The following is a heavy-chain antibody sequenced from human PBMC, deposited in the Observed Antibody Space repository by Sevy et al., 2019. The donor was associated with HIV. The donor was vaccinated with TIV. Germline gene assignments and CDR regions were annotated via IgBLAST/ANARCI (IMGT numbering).Heavy chain of an antibody. J-gene: IGHJ4*02. Sequence: GGSLRLSCTASGFNFSSYEMNWVRQAPGKGLESVSNIISSGSSKYYADSVKGRFTISRDNAKNSLFLQVNSLRAEDTAVYYCARGPHHYYDSSAFFDYWGQGTLVTVSS. V-gene: IGHV3-48*03. CDR2: IISSGSSK. CDR3: ARGPHHYYDSSAFFDY. CDR1: GFNFSSYE. D-gene: IGHD3-22*01.